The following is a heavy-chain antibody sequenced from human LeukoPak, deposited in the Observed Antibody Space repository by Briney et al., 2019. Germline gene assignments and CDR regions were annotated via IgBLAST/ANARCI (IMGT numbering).Heavy chain of an antibody. CDR3: ATDRNYYDSSGYLGY. CDR1: GCTLTELS. CDR2: FDPEDGET. Sequence: GASVKVSCKVSGCTLTELSMHWVRQAPGKGREWMGGFDPEDGETIYAQRFQGRVTMTEDTSTDTAYMELSSLRSEDTAVYYCATDRNYYDSSGYLGYWGQGTLVTVSS. V-gene: IGHV1-24*01. J-gene: IGHJ4*02. D-gene: IGHD3-22*01.